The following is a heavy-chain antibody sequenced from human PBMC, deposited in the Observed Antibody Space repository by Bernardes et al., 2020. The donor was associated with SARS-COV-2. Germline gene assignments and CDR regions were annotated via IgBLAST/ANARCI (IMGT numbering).Heavy chain of an antibody. V-gene: IGHV4-34*01. J-gene: IGHJ6*02. CDR2: INHSGST. CDR1: GGSFSGYY. D-gene: IGHD3-10*01. CDR3: ARGTGYGSWNLYYYYGMDV. Sequence: SETLSLTRAVYGGSFSGYYWSWIRQPPGKGLEWIGEINHSGSTNYNPSLKSRVTISVDTSKNQFSLKLSSVTAADTAVYYCARGTGYGSWNLYYYYGMDVWGQGTTVTVSS.